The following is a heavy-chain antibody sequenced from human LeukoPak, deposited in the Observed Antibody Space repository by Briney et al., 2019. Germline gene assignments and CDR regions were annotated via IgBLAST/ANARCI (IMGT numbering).Heavy chain of an antibody. CDR2: IRYDGSNK. Sequence: PGGSLRLSCAASGFTFSSYGMHWVRQAPGKGLEWVAFIRYDGSNKYYADSVKGRFTISRDNAKNSLYLQMNSLRAEDTAVYYCARGVRGHFDYWGQGTLVTVSS. V-gene: IGHV3-30*02. D-gene: IGHD3-10*01. CDR1: GFTFSSYG. J-gene: IGHJ4*02. CDR3: ARGVRGHFDY.